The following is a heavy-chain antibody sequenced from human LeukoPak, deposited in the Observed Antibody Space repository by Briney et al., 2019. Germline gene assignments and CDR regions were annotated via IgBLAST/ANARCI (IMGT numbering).Heavy chain of an antibody. CDR1: GYSIGSGYY. CDR2: IYHTKTT. J-gene: IGHJ4*02. V-gene: IGHV4-38-2*01. Sequence: SETLSLTCAVSGYSIGSGYYWGWIRQPPGKGLEWIGSIYHTKTTSYNPSLTSRVTISVDTSKNQFSLKLSSVTAADTAVYYCARLTGITGAYFDYWGQGTLVTVSS. D-gene: IGHD1-20*01. CDR3: ARLTGITGAYFDY.